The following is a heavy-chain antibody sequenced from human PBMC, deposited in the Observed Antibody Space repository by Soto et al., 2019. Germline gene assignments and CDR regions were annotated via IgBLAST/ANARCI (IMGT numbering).Heavy chain of an antibody. CDR2: INAGNGNT. Sequence: SLKLWGKAAGYTLTSYAMHWVRQAPGQRLEWMGWINAGNGNTKYSQKFQGRVTITRDTSASTAYMELSSLRSEDTAVYYCASDFWSGYPYYYSYGMDVWGQGTKVTVYS. V-gene: IGHV1-3*01. CDR1: GYTLTSYA. J-gene: IGHJ6*02. D-gene: IGHD3-3*01. CDR3: ASDFWSGYPYYYSYGMDV.